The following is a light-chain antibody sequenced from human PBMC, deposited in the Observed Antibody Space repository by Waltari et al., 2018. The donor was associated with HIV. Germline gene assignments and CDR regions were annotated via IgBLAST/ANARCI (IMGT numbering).Light chain of an antibody. J-gene: IGKJ1*01. V-gene: IGKV3-20*01. Sequence: EIVLTQSPGTLSWSPGERANLSCRTSPSIDGSYLAWYQQKPGQAPRRLIYGATRRATGVPDRFSGSGSGTDFSLTISRLEPEAFAVYYCQHYSKSPTWTFGQGTKVEIK. CDR3: QHYSKSPTWT. CDR2: GAT. CDR1: PSIDGSY.